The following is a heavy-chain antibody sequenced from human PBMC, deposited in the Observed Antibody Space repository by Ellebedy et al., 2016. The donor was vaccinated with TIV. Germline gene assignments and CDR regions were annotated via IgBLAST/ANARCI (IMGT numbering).Heavy chain of an antibody. CDR1: GFTFTDYS. V-gene: IGHV3-11*05. CDR3: ARDRHSGSYDWFGT. Sequence: GGSLRLXXEASGFTFTDYSMTWIRQRPGKGLEWVSYTSPTTIYTNYADSVKGRFTISRDNAKNSMYLQMNSLRADNTALYYCARDRHSGSYDWFGTWGQGILVTVSS. D-gene: IGHD1-26*01. J-gene: IGHJ5*02. CDR2: TSPTTIYT.